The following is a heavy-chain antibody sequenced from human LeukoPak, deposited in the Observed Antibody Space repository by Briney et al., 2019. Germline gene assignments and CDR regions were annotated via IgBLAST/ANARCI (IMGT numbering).Heavy chain of an antibody. Sequence: ASVKVSCKVSGYTLTELSVHWVRQAPGKGLEWMGGFDPEDGETIYAQKFQGRVTMTEDTSTDTAYMELSSLRSEDTAVYYCATAPFYDYIWGSYRRDYFDYWGQGTLVTASS. CDR1: GYTLTELS. CDR3: ATAPFYDYIWGSYRRDYFDY. D-gene: IGHD3-16*02. V-gene: IGHV1-24*01. J-gene: IGHJ4*02. CDR2: FDPEDGET.